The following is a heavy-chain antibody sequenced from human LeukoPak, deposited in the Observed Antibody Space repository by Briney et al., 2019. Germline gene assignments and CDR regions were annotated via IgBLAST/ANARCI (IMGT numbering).Heavy chain of an antibody. D-gene: IGHD6-19*01. CDR2: ISRSSDYT. CDR1: GFTFSSYS. J-gene: IGHJ2*01. Sequence: GGSLRLSCAASGFTFSSYSMNWVRQAPGKGLEWVSSISRSSDYTYYADSVKGRFTISRDNAKNSLYLQMNSLRAEDTAVYYCAVAGLSYWYFDLWGRGTVVTVSS. V-gene: IGHV3-21*01. CDR3: AVAGLSYWYFDL.